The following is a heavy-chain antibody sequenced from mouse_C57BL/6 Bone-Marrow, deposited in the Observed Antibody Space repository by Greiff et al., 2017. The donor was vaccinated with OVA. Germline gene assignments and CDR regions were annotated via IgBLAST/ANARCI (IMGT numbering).Heavy chain of an antibody. CDR2: SRNKANDYTT. D-gene: IGHD2-4*01. CDR1: GFTFSDFY. V-gene: IGHV7-1*01. Sequence: EVQRVESGGGLVQSGRSLRLSCATSGFTFSDFYMEWVRQAPGKGLEWIAASRNKANDYTTEYSASVKGRFIVSRDTSQSILYLQMNALRAEDTAIYYCARDEGDYDDGFAYWGQGTLVTVSA. J-gene: IGHJ3*01. CDR3: ARDEGDYDDGFAY.